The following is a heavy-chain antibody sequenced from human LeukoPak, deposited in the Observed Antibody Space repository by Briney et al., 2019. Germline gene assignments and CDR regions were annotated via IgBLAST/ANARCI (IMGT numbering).Heavy chain of an antibody. CDR1: GGSISSGDYY. Sequence: SETLSLTCTVSGGSISSGDYYWSWIRQPPGKGLEWIGYIYYSGSTYYNPSLKSRVTISVDTSKNQFSLKLSSVTAADAAVYYCARGSYSGYDSAWGQGTLVTVSS. CDR2: IYYSGST. CDR3: ARGSYSGYDSA. J-gene: IGHJ5*02. D-gene: IGHD5-12*01. V-gene: IGHV4-30-4*08.